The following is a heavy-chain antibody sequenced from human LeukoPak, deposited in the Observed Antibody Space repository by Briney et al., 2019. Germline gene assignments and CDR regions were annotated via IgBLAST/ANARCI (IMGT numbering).Heavy chain of an antibody. Sequence: GGSLRLSCAASGFTFSIYAMTWVRHTPGKGLEWVSTISSGGRTYYADSVKGGFTISRDNSKNTLYLHMNSLRAEDTALYYCAKDYSGSWYYFDYWGQGTLVTVSS. D-gene: IGHD6-13*01. V-gene: IGHV3-23*01. CDR1: GFTFSIYA. CDR2: ISSGGRT. CDR3: AKDYSGSWYYFDY. J-gene: IGHJ4*02.